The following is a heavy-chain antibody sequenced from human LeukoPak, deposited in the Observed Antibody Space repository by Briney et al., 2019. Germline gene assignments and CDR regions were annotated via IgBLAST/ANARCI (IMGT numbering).Heavy chain of an antibody. CDR1: VYTFTESN. J-gene: IGHJ4*02. Sequence: ASVKVSCYASVYTFTESNITTVRQAPGQGLEWMGWINPNSGGTNYAQKFQGRVTMTRDTSINTAYMEVSRLSSDDTAVYYCARPGLRVSRSFHFWGQGTLVTVSS. D-gene: IGHD3-16*01. CDR2: INPNSGGT. CDR3: ARPGLRVSRSFHF. V-gene: IGHV1-2*02.